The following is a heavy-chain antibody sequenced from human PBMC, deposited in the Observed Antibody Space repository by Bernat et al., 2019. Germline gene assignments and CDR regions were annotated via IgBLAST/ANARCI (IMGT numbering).Heavy chain of an antibody. V-gene: IGHV3-30*18. J-gene: IGHJ4*02. CDR3: AKSWEELDY. CDR1: GFTFSSYG. Sequence: VVQPGRSLRLSCAASGFTFSSYGMHWVRQAPGKGLEWVAVISYDGSNKYYADSVKGRFTISRDNSKNTLYLQMNSLRAEDTAVYYCAKSWEELDYWGQGTLVTVSS. D-gene: IGHD1-26*01. CDR2: ISYDGSNK.